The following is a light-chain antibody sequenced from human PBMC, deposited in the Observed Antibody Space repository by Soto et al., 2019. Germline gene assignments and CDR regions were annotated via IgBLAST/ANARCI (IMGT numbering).Light chain of an antibody. CDR2: DNS. CDR3: QSYDSSLSGSV. CDR1: SSNIGAGSV. Sequence: QSVLTQAPSVSGAPGQRVTISCTGSSSNIGAGSVVHWYQQLPGTAPKLLIYDNSNRPSGVPDRFSGSKSGTSASLAITGLQAEDEADYYCQSYDSSLSGSVFGGGTKLTVL. V-gene: IGLV1-40*01. J-gene: IGLJ2*01.